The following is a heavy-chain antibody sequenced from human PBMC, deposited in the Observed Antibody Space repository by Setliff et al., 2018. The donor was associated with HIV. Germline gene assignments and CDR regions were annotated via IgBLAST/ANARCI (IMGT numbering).Heavy chain of an antibody. CDR2: ISGSGDIT. CDR1: GFSFRSYA. Sequence: PGGSLSLSCAASGFSFRSYAVSWVRQAPGKGLEWVSVISGSGDITYYRESVKGRFTVSRDNSNNTVYLQMNSLRAEDTAMYYCAKTQTVITVYGPFDSWGQGTPVTVSS. J-gene: IGHJ4*02. V-gene: IGHV3-23*01. CDR3: AKTQTVITVYGPFDS. D-gene: IGHD4-4*01.